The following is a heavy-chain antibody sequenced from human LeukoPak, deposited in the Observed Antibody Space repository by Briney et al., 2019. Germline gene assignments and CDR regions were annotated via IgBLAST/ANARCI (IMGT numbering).Heavy chain of an antibody. CDR1: GDSVSSNNGA. CDR2: TYYRSKWYD. V-gene: IGHV6-1*01. J-gene: IGHJ4*02. D-gene: IGHD6-13*01. Sequence: SQTLSLTCAISGDSVSSNNGAWNWIRQSPSRGLEWLGRTYYRSKWYDDYAESMKGLITISPDTSKNQFSLHVYAVTPEDTAVYYCARDVGTSSWHTFDYWGQGTLVTVSS. CDR3: ARDVGTSSWHTFDY.